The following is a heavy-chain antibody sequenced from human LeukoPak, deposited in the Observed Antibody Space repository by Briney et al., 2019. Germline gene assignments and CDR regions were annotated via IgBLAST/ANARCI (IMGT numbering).Heavy chain of an antibody. CDR1: GFTFSGYV. CDR3: AKQRGGSYFRSFDY. V-gene: IGHV3-23*01. D-gene: IGHD2-15*01. Sequence: GGSLRLSCAASGFTFSGYVMSWVRQAPGKGLEWVSLISASGGNTYSADSVKGRFTISRDNSKNTLYLQMNNLRAEDTAVYYCAKQRGGSYFRSFDYWGQGTLVTVSS. J-gene: IGHJ4*02. CDR2: ISASGGNT.